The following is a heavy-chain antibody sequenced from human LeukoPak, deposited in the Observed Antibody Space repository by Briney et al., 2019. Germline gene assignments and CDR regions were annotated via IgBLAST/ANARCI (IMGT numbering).Heavy chain of an antibody. CDR2: INPNSGGT. CDR1: GYTFTGYY. V-gene: IGHV1-2*02. CDR3: ARESRDYYDSSGYYYLFDY. J-gene: IGHJ4*02. D-gene: IGHD3-22*01. Sequence: ASVKVSCKASGYTFTGYYMHWVRQAPGQRLEWMGWINPNSGGTNYAQKFQGRVTMTRDTSISTAYMELSRLRSDDTAVYYCARESRDYYDSSGYYYLFDYWDQGTLVTVSS.